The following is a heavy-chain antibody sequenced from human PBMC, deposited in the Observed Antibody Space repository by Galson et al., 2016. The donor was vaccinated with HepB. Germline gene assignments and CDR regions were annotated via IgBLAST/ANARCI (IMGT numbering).Heavy chain of an antibody. J-gene: IGHJ5*02. Sequence: LTCTVSGGSVSSGFYYWSWIRQPPGKGLEWIGYIYYNGYTYYNPSLKSRLTISVDTSKNQFSLKLTSVTAADTAVYFCARGLPYSTGWFDPWGQGTLVTVSS. CDR1: GGSVSSGFYY. V-gene: IGHV4-30-4*01. CDR3: ARGLPYSTGWFDP. CDR2: IYYNGYT. D-gene: IGHD6-19*01.